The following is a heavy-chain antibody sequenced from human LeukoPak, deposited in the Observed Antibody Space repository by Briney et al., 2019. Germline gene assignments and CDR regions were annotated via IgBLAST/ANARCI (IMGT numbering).Heavy chain of an antibody. J-gene: IGHJ5*02. V-gene: IGHV3-11*05. Sequence: NPGGSLRLSCAASGFTFSDYYMSYIRQAPGKGLEWVSYISTTSTYTDYADSVRGRFTISRDNAKNLLYLQMNSLRPEDTAVYYCARGWYCSSSICYTDRNWFDPWGQGTLVTVSS. CDR1: GFTFSDYY. CDR2: ISTTSTYT. D-gene: IGHD2-2*02. CDR3: ARGWYCSSSICYTDRNWFDP.